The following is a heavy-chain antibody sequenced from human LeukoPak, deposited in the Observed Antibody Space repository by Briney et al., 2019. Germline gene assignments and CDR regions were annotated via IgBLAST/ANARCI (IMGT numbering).Heavy chain of an antibody. V-gene: IGHV3-33*03. CDR3: ATTSVDTAMGRDY. J-gene: IGHJ4*02. CDR1: GFTFSSYG. CDR2: IWYDGSNK. Sequence: GRSLRLSCAASGFTFSSYGMHWVRQAPGKGLEWVAVIWYDGSNKYYADSVKGRFTISRDNAKNSLYLQMNSLRAEDTAVYYCATTSVDTAMGRDYWGQGTLVTVSS. D-gene: IGHD5-18*01.